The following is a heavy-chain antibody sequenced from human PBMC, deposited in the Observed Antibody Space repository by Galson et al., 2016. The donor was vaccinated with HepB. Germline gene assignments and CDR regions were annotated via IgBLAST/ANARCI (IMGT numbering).Heavy chain of an antibody. V-gene: IGHV3-23*01. J-gene: IGHJ4*02. CDR2: INNGAATT. D-gene: IGHD4/OR15-4a*01. CDR1: GFSFSGRA. Sequence: SLRLSCAASGFSFSGRAMSWVRQAPGKGLEWVSGINNGAATTGYAASVKGRFTISRDNSKNTLYLQVNSLRTEDTAVYYCARDDYSGGRGSPDYWGQGTLVTVSS. CDR3: ARDDYSGGRGSPDY.